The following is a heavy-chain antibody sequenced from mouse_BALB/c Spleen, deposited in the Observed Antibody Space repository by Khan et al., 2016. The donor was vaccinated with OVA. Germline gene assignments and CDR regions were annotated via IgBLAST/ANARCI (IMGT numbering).Heavy chain of an antibody. J-gene: IGHJ1*01. CDR1: GFSLATYG. D-gene: IGHD1-1*02. CDR3: AKFYYGGVSNWYFDV. CDR2: IWGDGST. V-gene: IGHV2-3*01. Sequence: QVQLKESGPGLVAPSQSLSITCTVSGFSLATYGVSWVRQPPGKGLEWLGIIWGDGSTNYHSALRSRLSISKDYSKSQVFLKLNSLQTDDTATSHCAKFYYGGVSNWYFDVWGAGTTVTVSS.